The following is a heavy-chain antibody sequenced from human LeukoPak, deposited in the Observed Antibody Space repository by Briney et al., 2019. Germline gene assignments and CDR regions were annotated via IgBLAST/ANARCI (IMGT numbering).Heavy chain of an antibody. CDR1: GGSISSYY. J-gene: IGHJ3*02. CDR3: ARGGSGYDDAFDI. D-gene: IGHD5-12*01. V-gene: IGHV4-59*01. Sequence: SETLSLTCTVSGGSISSYYWSWIRQPPGKGLEWIGHIYYSGSTNYNPSLKSRVTISVDTSKNQFSLKLSSVTAADTAVYYCARGGSGYDDAFDIWGQGTMVTVSS. CDR2: IYYSGST.